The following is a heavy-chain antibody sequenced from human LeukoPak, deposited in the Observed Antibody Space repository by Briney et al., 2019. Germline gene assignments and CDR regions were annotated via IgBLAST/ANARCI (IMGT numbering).Heavy chain of an antibody. D-gene: IGHD3-10*01. Sequence: PAETLSLTCIVSGGSISSGSYYWSWILQPAGKGLEWIGRIYTSGSTNYNPSLKSRVTISVDTSKNQFSLKLSSVTAADTAVYYCARDGSTYYYGSGTKYYFDYWGQGTLVTVSS. J-gene: IGHJ4*02. CDR1: GGSISSGSYY. V-gene: IGHV4-61*02. CDR3: ARDGSTYYYGSGTKYYFDY. CDR2: IYTSGST.